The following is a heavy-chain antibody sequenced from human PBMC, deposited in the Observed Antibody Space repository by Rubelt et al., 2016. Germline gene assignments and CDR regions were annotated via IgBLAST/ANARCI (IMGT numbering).Heavy chain of an antibody. Sequence: VFSWVRQAPGQGLEWMGGIIPIFKKENNARNIQGGLTITSDDLTTTAFMELTGLRSEDTAMYYCSVREPDYSFDSWGPGTLVTVSS. D-gene: IGHD1-14*01. V-gene: IGHV1-69*01. J-gene: IGHJ4*02. CDR1: V. CDR3: SVREPDYSFDS. CDR2: IIPIFKKE.